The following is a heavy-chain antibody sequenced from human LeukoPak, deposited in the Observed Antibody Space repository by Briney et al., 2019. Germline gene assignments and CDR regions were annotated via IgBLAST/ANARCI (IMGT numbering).Heavy chain of an antibody. V-gene: IGHV3-7*01. Sequence: GGSLGLSCAAPGFTFSSYWMSWVRQAPGKGPEWVANINQGGSAKYYVDSVKGRFTISRDNAKNSLYLQMNSLRAEDTAVYYCTRDEDYGDSHWGQGTLVTVSS. J-gene: IGHJ4*02. CDR2: INQGGSAK. CDR1: GFTFSSYW. D-gene: IGHD4-17*01. CDR3: TRDEDYGDSH.